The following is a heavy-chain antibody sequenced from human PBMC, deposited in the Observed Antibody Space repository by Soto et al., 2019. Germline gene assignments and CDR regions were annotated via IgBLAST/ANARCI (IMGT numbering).Heavy chain of an antibody. D-gene: IGHD2-21*01. J-gene: IGHJ6*02. V-gene: IGHV3-13*01. Sequence: QTGGSLRLSCAASGFAVSTNDMHWVRQGQGKGLEWVSAIGTNGDTYYTGSVKGRFTISRENATNTLFLQMNNLRAGDTAVYYCAGRGSLYGGGAGYTGGPDYYGMDVWGQGTTVTVSS. CDR2: IGTNGDT. CDR1: GFAVSTND. CDR3: AGRGSLYGGGAGYTGGPDYYGMDV.